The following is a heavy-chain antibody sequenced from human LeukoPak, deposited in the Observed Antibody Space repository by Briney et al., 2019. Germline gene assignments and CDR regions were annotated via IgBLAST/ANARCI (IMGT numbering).Heavy chain of an antibody. CDR1: GFTFSDYY. J-gene: IGHJ4*02. CDR3: ARAGGNPLHDQRVCDY. CDR2: ISSSGSTI. Sequence: GGSLRLSCAASGFTFSDYYMSWIRQAPGKGLEWVSYISSSGSTIYYADSVKVRFTISRDNAKNSLYLQMNSLRAEDTAVYYCARAGGNPLHDQRVCDYWGQGTLVTVSS. D-gene: IGHD2-15*01. V-gene: IGHV3-11*01.